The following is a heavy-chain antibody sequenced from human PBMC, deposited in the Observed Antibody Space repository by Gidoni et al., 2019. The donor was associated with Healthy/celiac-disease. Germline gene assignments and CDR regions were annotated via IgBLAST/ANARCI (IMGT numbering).Heavy chain of an antibody. CDR2: ISSSSSYI. CDR3: ASEGAPVDY. D-gene: IGHD3-16*01. J-gene: IGHJ4*02. CDR1: GFTFSSYS. Sequence: EVQLVESGGGLVKPGGSLGLSGAASGFTFSSYSMNWVRQAPGKGLEWVSSISSSSSYIYYADSVKGRFTISRDNAKNSLYLQMNSLRAEDTAVYYCASEGAPVDYWGQGTLVTVSS. V-gene: IGHV3-21*01.